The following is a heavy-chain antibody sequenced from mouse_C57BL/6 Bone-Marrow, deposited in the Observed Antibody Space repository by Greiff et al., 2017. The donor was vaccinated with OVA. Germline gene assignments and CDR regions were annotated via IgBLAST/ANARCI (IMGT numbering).Heavy chain of an antibody. CDR1: GFTFSDAW. CDR3: TPLITTVVARSY. CDR2: IRNKANNHAT. J-gene: IGHJ3*01. D-gene: IGHD1-1*01. V-gene: IGHV6-6*01. Sequence: EVMLVESGGGLVQPGGSMKLSCAASGFTFSDAWMDWVRQSPEKGLEWVAEIRNKANNHATYYAESVKGRFTISRDDSKSSVYLQMNSLRAEDTGIYYCTPLITTVVARSYWGQGTLVTVSA.